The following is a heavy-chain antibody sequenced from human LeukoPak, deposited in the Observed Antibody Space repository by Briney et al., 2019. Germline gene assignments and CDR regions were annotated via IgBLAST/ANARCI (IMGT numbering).Heavy chain of an antibody. Sequence: GGSLRLSCAASGFTFSSYAMSWVRQAPGKGPEWVSSISDSGGSTYYADSVKGRFTISRDNSKNTLYLQIDTLRAEDTAVYYCAQAGPTGGFCSSTSCYGVDYWGQGTLVTVSS. J-gene: IGHJ4*02. D-gene: IGHD2-2*01. CDR2: ISDSGGST. CDR1: GFTFSSYA. CDR3: AQAGPTGGFCSSTSCYGVDY. V-gene: IGHV3-23*01.